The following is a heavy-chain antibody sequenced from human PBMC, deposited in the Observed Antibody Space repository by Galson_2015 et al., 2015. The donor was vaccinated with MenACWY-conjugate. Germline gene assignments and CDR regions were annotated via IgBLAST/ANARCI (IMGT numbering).Heavy chain of an antibody. CDR3: ARDRRQLRGGGYYGMDV. V-gene: IGHV3-53*01. CDR1: GFTVSGNY. Sequence: SLRLSCAASGFTVSGNYMSWVRQAPGKGLEWVSVIYTGGSTYYAESVKGRFTISRDNSKNTLYLQMNSLRAEDTAVYYCARDRRQLRGGGYYGMDVWGQGTTVTVSS. D-gene: IGHD1-1*01. CDR2: IYTGGST. J-gene: IGHJ6*02.